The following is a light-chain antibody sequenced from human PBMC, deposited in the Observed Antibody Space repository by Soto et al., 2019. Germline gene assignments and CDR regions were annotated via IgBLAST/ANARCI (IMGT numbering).Light chain of an antibody. J-gene: IGLJ1*01. V-gene: IGLV3-21*02. CDR3: QVWDTSSDHPYV. CDR2: DDS. Sequence: YELTQPPSVSVAPGQTARITCGGNNIGSKSVHWYQQEPGQAPVLVVYDDSDRPSGIPERFSGSNSGNTATLTISRVEAGDKADYYCQVWDTSSDHPYVFGTGTKLTVL. CDR1: NIGSKS.